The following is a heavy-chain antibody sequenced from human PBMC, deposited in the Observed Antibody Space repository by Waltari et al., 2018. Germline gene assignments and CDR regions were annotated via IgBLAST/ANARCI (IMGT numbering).Heavy chain of an antibody. V-gene: IGHV1-69-2*01. CDR3: APLPGGSGQTFDY. Sequence: EVQLVQSGAEVKKPGATVKISCKASGYTFIDYFMHWVQQAPGKGLEWVGRIDPEDGETVYAEKFQGRVTITADTSTDTSYVELSSLRSDDTAVYYCAPLPGGSGQTFDYWGQGTLLTVSS. CDR1: GYTFIDYF. CDR2: IDPEDGET. J-gene: IGHJ4*02. D-gene: IGHD3-10*01.